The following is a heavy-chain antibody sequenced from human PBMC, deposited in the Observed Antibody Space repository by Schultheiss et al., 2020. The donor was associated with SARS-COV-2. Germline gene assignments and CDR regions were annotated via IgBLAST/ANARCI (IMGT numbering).Heavy chain of an antibody. CDR1: GFTFSNAW. D-gene: IGHD2-2*01. CDR2: VKSKTDGGTT. V-gene: IGHV3-15*01. Sequence: GESLKISCAASGFTFSNAWMSWVRQAPGKGLEWVGRVKSKTDGGTTDCAAPVKGRFTISRDDSKNTLYLQMNSLKTEDTAVYYCTTDSTMVARDYYYYGMDVWGQGTTVTVSS. CDR3: TTDSTMVARDYYYYGMDV. J-gene: IGHJ6*02.